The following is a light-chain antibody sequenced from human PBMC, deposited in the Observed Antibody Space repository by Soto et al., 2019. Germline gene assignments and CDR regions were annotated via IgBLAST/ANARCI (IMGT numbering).Light chain of an antibody. J-gene: IGKJ5*01. CDR2: AAS. CDR3: QQYNNWPPIT. Sequence: DVQMTQSPASLSASVGDRVTITCRASQGIRNDLAWFQQKPGKAPKRLIYAASNLQSGVPSRFSGSGSGTDFTLTISSLQPEDFAVYFCQQYNNWPPITFGQGTRLEI. V-gene: IGKV1-17*01. CDR1: QGIRND.